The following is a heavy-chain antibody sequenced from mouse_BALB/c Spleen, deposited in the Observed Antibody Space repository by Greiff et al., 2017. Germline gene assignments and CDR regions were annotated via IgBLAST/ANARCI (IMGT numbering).Heavy chain of an antibody. Sequence: VQRVESGPGLVAPSQSLSITCTASGFALTSYDISWIRQPPGKGLEWLGVICTGGGTNYNSAIMSRLSISKDNSKSQVFLKMISLQTDDTAIYYCVRDSSGYWFDYWGQGTLVTVSA. CDR2: ICTGGGT. J-gene: IGHJ3*01. V-gene: IGHV2-9-2*01. CDR1: GFALTSYD. D-gene: IGHD3-1*01. CDR3: VRDSSGYWFDY.